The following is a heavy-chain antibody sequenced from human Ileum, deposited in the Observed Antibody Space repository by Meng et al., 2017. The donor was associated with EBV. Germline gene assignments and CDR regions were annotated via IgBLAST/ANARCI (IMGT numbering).Heavy chain of an antibody. V-gene: IGHV4-61*08. J-gene: IGHJ4*02. CDR1: NGSVSSYGYY. D-gene: IGHD2-21*02. Sequence: QVQLQGSGPGLGKPSETLSLTCSGSNGSVSSYGYYWTWIRQPPGKGLEWIGYMSYTGSTNYKSTLKSRVTISVDKSKNQFSLKLSSVTAADTAVYYCARERGGGDRGIQWGQGTLVTVSS. CDR2: MSYTGST. CDR3: ARERGGGDRGIQ.